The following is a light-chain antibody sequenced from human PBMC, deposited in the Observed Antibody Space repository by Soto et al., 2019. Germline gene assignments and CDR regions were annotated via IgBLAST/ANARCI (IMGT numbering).Light chain of an antibody. Sequence: QSVLTQPASVSGSPGQSITISCTGTSSDIGGYNFVSWYRQHPGKAPKLLIYAVTNRRSGIPDRFSGSKSGNTASLTISGLQAEDEADYYCTSYTTSSTLVFGGGTKLTVL. V-gene: IGLV2-14*01. CDR1: SSDIGGYNF. CDR2: AVT. J-gene: IGLJ2*01. CDR3: TSYTTSSTLV.